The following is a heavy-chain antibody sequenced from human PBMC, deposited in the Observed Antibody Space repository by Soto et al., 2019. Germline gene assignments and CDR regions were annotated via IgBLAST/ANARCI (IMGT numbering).Heavy chain of an antibody. D-gene: IGHD3-3*01. CDR3: ARAPAVIIPSQAYYYYYMDV. V-gene: IGHV4-39*07. J-gene: IGHJ6*03. CDR1: GGSISSSSYF. CDR2: IYYSGST. Sequence: PSETLSLTCSVSGGSISSSSYFWGWIRQPPGKGLEWIGSIYYSGSTNYNPSLKSRVTISVDTSKNQFSLKLSSVTAADTAVYYCARAPAVIIPSQAYYYYYMDVWGKGTTVTVSS.